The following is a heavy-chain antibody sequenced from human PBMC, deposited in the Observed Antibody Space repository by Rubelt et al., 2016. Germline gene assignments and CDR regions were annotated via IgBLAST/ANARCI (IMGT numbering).Heavy chain of an antibody. D-gene: IGHD3-10*01. CDR1: GFTFSSYW. CDR3: ARVYGSGSSFYYYYGMDV. V-gene: IGHV3-74*01. CDR2: INSDGSST. J-gene: IGHJ6*02. Sequence: CAASGFTFSSYWMHWVRQAPGKGLVWVSRINSDGSSTSYADSVKGRFTISRDNAMNTLYLQMNSLRAEDTAVYYCARVYGSGSSFYYYYGMDVWGQGTTVTVSS.